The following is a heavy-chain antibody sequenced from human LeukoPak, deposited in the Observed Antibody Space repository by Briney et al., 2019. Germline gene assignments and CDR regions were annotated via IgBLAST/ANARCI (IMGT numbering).Heavy chain of an antibody. Sequence: PSETLSLTCAVYGGSFSGYYWNWIRQPPEKGLEWIGEINHSGSANYNPSLKSRVTISIDSSKNQFSLMLTSVTAADTAVYFCARGNYDADATSHYYYMDVWGKGTTVTVSS. CDR1: GGSFSGYY. CDR2: INHSGSA. J-gene: IGHJ6*03. V-gene: IGHV4-34*01. D-gene: IGHD5-12*01. CDR3: ARGNYDADATSHYYYMDV.